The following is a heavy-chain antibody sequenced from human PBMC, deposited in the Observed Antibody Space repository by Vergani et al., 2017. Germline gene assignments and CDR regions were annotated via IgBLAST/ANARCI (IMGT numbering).Heavy chain of an antibody. J-gene: IGHJ3*01. CDR2: ISGSGVSA. V-gene: IGHV3-23*01. CDR3: AKQYCVSGNYLFYY. CDR1: EFTFSNYA. D-gene: IGHD2-21*01. Sequence: EVQLLESGGGLVQPGGSLRLTFAASEFTFSNYAMNWLRQAPGKGLEWVSGISGSGVSAYYTDSVKGRFTIARDNSKNMLFLQMNNLRTEDTAIYYWAKQYCVSGNYLFYYWGQGTVVTVSP.